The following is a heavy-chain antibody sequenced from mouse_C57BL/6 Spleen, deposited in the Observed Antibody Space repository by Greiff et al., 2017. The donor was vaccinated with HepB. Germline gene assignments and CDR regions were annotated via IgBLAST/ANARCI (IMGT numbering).Heavy chain of an antibody. V-gene: IGHV1-52*01. CDR2: IDPSDSET. CDR1: GYTFTSYW. J-gene: IGHJ1*03. CDR3: ARSVDYEGYFDV. D-gene: IGHD2-4*01. Sequence: QVQLQQPGAELVRPGSSVKLSCKASGYTFTSYWMHWVKQRPIQGLEWIGNIDPSDSETHYNQKFKDKATLTVDKSSSTAYMQLSSLTSEDSAVYYCARSVDYEGYFDVWGTGTTVTVSS.